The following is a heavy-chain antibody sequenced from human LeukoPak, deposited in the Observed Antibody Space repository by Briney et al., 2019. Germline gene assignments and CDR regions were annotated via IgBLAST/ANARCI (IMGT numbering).Heavy chain of an antibody. Sequence: GGSLRLSCAASRFTFSSYGMHWVRQAPGKGLEWVAFIRYDGSNKYYADSVKGRFTISRDNAKNSLSLQMNSLRAEDTAVYYCARERSPRYFDFWSQGTLVTVSS. V-gene: IGHV3-30*02. CDR3: ARERSPRYFDF. J-gene: IGHJ4*02. D-gene: IGHD3-10*01. CDR2: IRYDGSNK. CDR1: RFTFSSYG.